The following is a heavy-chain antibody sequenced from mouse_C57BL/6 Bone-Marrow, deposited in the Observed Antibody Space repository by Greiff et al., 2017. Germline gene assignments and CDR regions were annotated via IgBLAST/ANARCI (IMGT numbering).Heavy chain of an antibody. CDR3: ARGYDYDYAVDY. CDR2: INPNYGST. Sequence: VHVKQSGPELVKPGASVKISCKASGYSFTDYNMNWVKQSNGKSLEWIGVINPNYGSTSYNQKFKGKATLTVDQSSSTAYMQLNSMTSEDSAVYYCARGYDYDYAVDYGGQGTSVTVSS. D-gene: IGHD2-4*01. CDR1: GYSFTDYN. J-gene: IGHJ4*01. V-gene: IGHV1-39*01.